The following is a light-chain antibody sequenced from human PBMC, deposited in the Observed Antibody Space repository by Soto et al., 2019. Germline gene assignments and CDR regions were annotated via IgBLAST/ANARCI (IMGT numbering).Light chain of an antibody. CDR3: GSFTSSSTYV. CDR1: SSDVGRYNY. J-gene: IGLJ1*01. V-gene: IGLV2-14*03. Sequence: QSALAQPASVSRSPGQSITISSNGTSSDVGRYNYVSWYQQHPGKAPKLTIYDVSSRPSGVSSRFSGSKSGNTASLTISGLQAEDEADYYCGSFTSSSTYVFGTGTKVTVL. CDR2: DVS.